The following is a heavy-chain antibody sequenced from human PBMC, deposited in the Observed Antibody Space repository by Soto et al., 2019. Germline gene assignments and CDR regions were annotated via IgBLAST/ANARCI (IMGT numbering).Heavy chain of an antibody. CDR3: AKDGGDTAMVSY. CDR1: GFTFSSYG. CDR2: ISYDGSNK. J-gene: IGHJ4*02. Sequence: GGSLRLSCAASGFTFSSYGMHWVRQAPGKGLEWVAVISYDGSNKYYADSVKGRFTISRDNSKNTLYLQMNSLRAEDTAVYYCAKDGGDTAMVSYWGQGTLVTVSS. D-gene: IGHD5-18*01. V-gene: IGHV3-30*18.